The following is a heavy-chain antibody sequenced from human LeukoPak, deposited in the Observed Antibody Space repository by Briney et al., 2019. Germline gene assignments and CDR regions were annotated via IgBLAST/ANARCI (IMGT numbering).Heavy chain of an antibody. V-gene: IGHV4-34*01. Sequence: SETLSLTCAVYGGSFSGYYWSWIRQPPGKGLEWIGEINHSGSTNYNPSLKSRVTISVDTSKNQFSLKPSSVTAADTAVYYCARGGETRHYFDYWGQGTLVTVSS. D-gene: IGHD5-24*01. CDR1: GGSFSGYY. CDR2: INHSGST. CDR3: ARGGETRHYFDY. J-gene: IGHJ4*02.